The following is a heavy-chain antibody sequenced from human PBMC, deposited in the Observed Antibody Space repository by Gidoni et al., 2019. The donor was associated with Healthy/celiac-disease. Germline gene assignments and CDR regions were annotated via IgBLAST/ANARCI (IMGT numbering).Heavy chain of an antibody. CDR1: GGSISSYY. Sequence: QVQLQESGPGLVKPSETLSLTCPVSGGSISSYYWSWIRQPPGKGLEWIGYIYYSGSTNYNPSLKSRVTISVDTSKNQFSLKLSSVTAADTAVYYCARDRGYDSSGYYYPFDYWGQGTLVTVSS. D-gene: IGHD3-22*01. CDR2: IYYSGST. J-gene: IGHJ4*02. V-gene: IGHV4-59*01. CDR3: ARDRGYDSSGYYYPFDY.